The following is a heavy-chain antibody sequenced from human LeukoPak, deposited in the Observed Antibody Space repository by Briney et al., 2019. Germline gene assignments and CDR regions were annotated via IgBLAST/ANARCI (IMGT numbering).Heavy chain of an antibody. CDR3: ARVTRGLYSSGWYLPNYYYYGIDV. CDR1: GYTFTSYD. Sequence: ASVKVSCKASGYTFTSYDINWVRQATGQELEWMGWMNPNSGNTGYEQKFQGRVTMTRNTSISTAYMELSSLRSEDTAVYYCARVTRGLYSSGWYLPNYYYYGIDVWGQGTTVTVSS. D-gene: IGHD6-19*01. V-gene: IGHV1-8*01. J-gene: IGHJ6*02. CDR2: MNPNSGNT.